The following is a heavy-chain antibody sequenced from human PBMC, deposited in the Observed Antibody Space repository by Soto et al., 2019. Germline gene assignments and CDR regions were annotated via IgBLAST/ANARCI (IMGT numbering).Heavy chain of an antibody. D-gene: IGHD2-8*02. CDR2: IYYSGIT. CDR1: GGSISSYY. V-gene: IGHV4-59*01. J-gene: IGHJ4*02. CDR3: ATGGGVYYFDS. Sequence: QVQLQESGPGLVKPSETLSLTCTVSGGSISSYYWSWIRQPPGKGLEWIGYIYYSGITDYNPSVKRRATISVDTPKSQFYLKLSYVTAADTAVYYCATGGGVYYFDSWGQGTLVTVSS.